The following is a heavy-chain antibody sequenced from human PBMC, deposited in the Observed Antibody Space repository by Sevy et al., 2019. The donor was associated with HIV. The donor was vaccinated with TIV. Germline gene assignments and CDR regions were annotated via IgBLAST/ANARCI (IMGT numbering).Heavy chain of an antibody. CDR1: GGSITSLY. CDR2: IYYNGHI. J-gene: IGHJ4*02. CDR3: AGENAWGRGYS. D-gene: IGHD1-26*01. V-gene: IGHV4-59*08. Sequence: SETLSLTCTVSGGSITSLYWNWIRQPPGKGLEWIANIYYNGHINYNPSLKSRVTLSLDTSKNQFSLRLSSVTAADTATYHCAGENAWGRGYSWGQGTLVTVSS.